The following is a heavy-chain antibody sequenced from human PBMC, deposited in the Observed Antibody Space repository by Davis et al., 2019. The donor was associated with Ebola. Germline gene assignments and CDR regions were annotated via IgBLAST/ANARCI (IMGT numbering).Heavy chain of an antibody. CDR1: GFTFSSYS. CDR2: ISSSSSTI. CDR3: ARVPLMAAAAHFDY. V-gene: IGHV3-48*02. Sequence: GGSLRLSCAASGFTFSSYSMNWVRQAPGKGLEWVSYISSSSSTIYYADSVKGRFTISRDNAKNSLYLQMNSLRDEGTAVYYCARVPLMAAAAHFDYWGQGTLVTVSS. J-gene: IGHJ4*02. D-gene: IGHD6-13*01.